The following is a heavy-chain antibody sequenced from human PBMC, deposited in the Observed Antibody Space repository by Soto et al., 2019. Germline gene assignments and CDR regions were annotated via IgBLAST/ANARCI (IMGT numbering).Heavy chain of an antibody. V-gene: IGHV1-18*01. Sequence: QVQLVQSGAEVKRPGASVKVSCKASGYTFNSYGISWVRQAPGQGLEWMGWISVYNGNTNYAQKVQGRGTMTTDTSTSTAYMELRSLRPDDTDVYYCARDGRNGGYLDYWGQGTVVTVSS. J-gene: IGHJ4*02. CDR3: ARDGRNGGYLDY. CDR1: GYTFNSYG. D-gene: IGHD2-8*01. CDR2: ISVYNGNT.